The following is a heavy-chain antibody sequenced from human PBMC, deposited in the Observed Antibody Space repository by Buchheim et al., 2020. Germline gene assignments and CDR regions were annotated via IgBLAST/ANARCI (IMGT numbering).Heavy chain of an antibody. CDR3: ARGLRVVVAATYYGMDV. CDR2: INHSGST. V-gene: IGHV4-34*01. D-gene: IGHD2-15*01. CDR1: GGSFSGYY. J-gene: IGHJ6*02. Sequence: QVQLQQWGAGLLKPSETLSLTCAVYGGSFSGYYWSWIRQPPGKGLEWIGEINHSGSTNYNPSLQSRVTISVDTSKNQFSLKLSSVTAADTAVYYCARGLRVVVAATYYGMDVWGQGTT.